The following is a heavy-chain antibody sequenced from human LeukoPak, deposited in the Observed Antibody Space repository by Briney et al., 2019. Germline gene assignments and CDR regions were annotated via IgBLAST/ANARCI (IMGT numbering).Heavy chain of an antibody. CDR1: GFTFSSYT. V-gene: IGHV3-23*01. J-gene: IGHJ5*02. CDR3: AEDGASWELLRPFDP. CDR2: ISGSGGST. D-gene: IGHD1-26*01. Sequence: PGGSLRLSCAASGFTFSSYTMSWVRQAPGKGLEWVSAISGSGGSTYYADSVKGRFTISRDNSKNTLYLQMNSLRAEDTAVYYCAEDGASWELLRPFDPWGQGTLVTVSS.